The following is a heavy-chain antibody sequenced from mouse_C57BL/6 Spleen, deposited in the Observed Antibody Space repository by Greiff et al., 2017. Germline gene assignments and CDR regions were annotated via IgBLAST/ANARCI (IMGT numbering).Heavy chain of an antibody. CDR1: GYSITSGYY. J-gene: IGHJ4*01. CDR2: ISYDGSN. Sequence: EVKLMESGPGLVKPSQSLSLTCSVTGYSITSGYYWNWIRQFPGNKLEWMGYISYDGSNNYNPSLKNRISITRDTSKNQFFLKLNSVTTEDTATYYCASPMDYWGQGTSVTVSS. V-gene: IGHV3-6*01. CDR3: ASPMDY.